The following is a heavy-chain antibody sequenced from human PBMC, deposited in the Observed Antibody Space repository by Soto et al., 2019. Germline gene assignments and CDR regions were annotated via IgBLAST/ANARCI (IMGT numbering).Heavy chain of an antibody. CDR1: GFTFDDYG. Sequence: GGSLRLSCAASGFTFDDYGMSWVRQAPGKGLEWVSGIDWSGGSAGYADSVKGRFTISRDNAKNSLYLQMNSLRAEDTALYYCARGRIEAAGKNFDYWGQGTLVTVSS. CDR2: IDWSGGSA. J-gene: IGHJ4*02. V-gene: IGHV3-20*04. CDR3: ARGRIEAAGKNFDY. D-gene: IGHD6-13*01.